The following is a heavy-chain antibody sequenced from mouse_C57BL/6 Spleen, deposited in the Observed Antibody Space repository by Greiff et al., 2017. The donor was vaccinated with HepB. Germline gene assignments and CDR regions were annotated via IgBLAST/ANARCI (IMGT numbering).Heavy chain of an antibody. Sequence: VKLMESGAELVRPGTSVKMSCKASGYTFTNYWIGWAKQRPGHGLEWIGDIYPGGGYTNYNEKFKGKATPTADKSSSTAYMQFSSLTSEDSAIYYCARSGRYFDYWGQGTTLTVSS. V-gene: IGHV1-63*01. D-gene: IGHD4-1*01. J-gene: IGHJ2*01. CDR2: IYPGGGYT. CDR3: ARSGRYFDY. CDR1: GYTFTNYW.